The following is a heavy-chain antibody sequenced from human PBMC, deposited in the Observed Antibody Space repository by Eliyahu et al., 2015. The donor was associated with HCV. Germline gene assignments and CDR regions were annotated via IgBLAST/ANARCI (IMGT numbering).Heavy chain of an antibody. CDR3: SRETPYGASDAFDI. V-gene: IGHV3-49*05. J-gene: IGHJ3*02. Sequence: EVQLVESGGGLVKPGRSLRLSXTASGFXFGDYAMXWFRQAPGKGLEXVGFIRSKAYGGTTEYAASVKGRFTISRDDSKSIAYLQMNSLKTEDTAVYYCSRETPYGASDAFDIWGQGTMVTVSS. CDR2: IRSKAYGGTT. CDR1: GFXFGDYA. D-gene: IGHD4-17*01.